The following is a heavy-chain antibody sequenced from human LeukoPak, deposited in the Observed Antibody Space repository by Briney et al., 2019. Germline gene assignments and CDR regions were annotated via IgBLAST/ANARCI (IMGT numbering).Heavy chain of an antibody. J-gene: IGHJ5*02. CDR2: ISAYNSNT. CDR1: GYTFTSYG. V-gene: IGHV1-18*01. CDR3: ARDFSYYYDSSGSTHYNWFDP. D-gene: IGHD3-22*01. Sequence: ASVKVSCKASGYTFTSYGISWVRQAPGQGLEWMGWISAYNSNTNYAQKLQGRVTMTTDTSTSTAYMELRSLRSDDTAVYYCARDFSYYYDSSGSTHYNWFDPWGQGTLVTVSS.